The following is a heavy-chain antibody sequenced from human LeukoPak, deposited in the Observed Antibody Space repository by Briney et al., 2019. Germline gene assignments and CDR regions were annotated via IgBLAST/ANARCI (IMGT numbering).Heavy chain of an antibody. J-gene: IGHJ4*02. D-gene: IGHD4-17*01. CDR2: ISSSSSTI. CDR1: GFTFSSYS. V-gene: IGHV3-48*04. CDR3: ARARTSIYGDYFDY. Sequence: PGGSLRLSCAASGFTFSSYSRNWVRQAPGRGGEWVSYISSSSSTIYYADSVKGRFTIYNAKNSLYLQMNSLRAEATAIYYCARARTSIYGDYFDYWGQGILVTVSS.